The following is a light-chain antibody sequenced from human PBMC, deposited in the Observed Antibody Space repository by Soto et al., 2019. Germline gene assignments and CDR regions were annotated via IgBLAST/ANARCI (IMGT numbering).Light chain of an antibody. V-gene: IGKV1-5*01. CDR3: QQYNSYPWT. Sequence: DIQMTQSPSTLSASVGDRVTITCRASQSISRWLVWYQQKPGKAPKLLIYDASSLDSGVPSRFSGSGSGTEFTLTISSLQPDDFATYYCQQYNSYPWTLGQRTKVEIK. J-gene: IGKJ1*01. CDR2: DAS. CDR1: QSISRW.